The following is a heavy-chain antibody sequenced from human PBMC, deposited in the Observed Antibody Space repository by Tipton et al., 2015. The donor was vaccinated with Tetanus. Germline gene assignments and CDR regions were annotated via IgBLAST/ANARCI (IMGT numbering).Heavy chain of an antibody. V-gene: IGHV3-23*01. D-gene: IGHD3-3*01. CDR3: TRRWAAALDY. Sequence: LRLSCAASGLTFRSYAMAWVRQAPGKGLEWVSSISYSGANIYYADSVKGRFTISRDNSNNMLFLQMSSLRLEDTAIYYCTRRWAAALDYWGQGPLVTVSS. J-gene: IGHJ4*02. CDR1: GLTFRSYA. CDR2: ISYSGANI.